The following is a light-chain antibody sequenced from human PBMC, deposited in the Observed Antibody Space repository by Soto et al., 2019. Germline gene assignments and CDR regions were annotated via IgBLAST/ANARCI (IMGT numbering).Light chain of an antibody. CDR1: QTVRNTY. J-gene: IGKJ4*01. CDR3: QHCHPYGDSPPLT. Sequence: EFMLTQSPGTLSLYPGERATLSCRASQTVRNTYLAWYQQKPGQAPRLLIYDASSRATGIPDRFSGSGSGTDFTLTISRLEPEDFAVYYCQHCHPYGDSPPLTFGGGTKVDIK. CDR2: DAS. V-gene: IGKV3-20*01.